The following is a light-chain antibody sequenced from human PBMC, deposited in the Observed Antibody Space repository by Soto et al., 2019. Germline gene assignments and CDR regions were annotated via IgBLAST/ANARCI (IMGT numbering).Light chain of an antibody. CDR3: QQYNSYPWT. V-gene: IGKV1-5*03. Sequence: DIQMTQSPSTLSASVGDKVTITCRASQSISSWLAWYQQKPGKAPKLLIYKASTLESGIPSTFSGSGSGTEFTLSISSLQPEDFATSYCQQYNSYPWTFGQGTKVDVK. CDR1: QSISSW. J-gene: IGKJ1*01. CDR2: KAS.